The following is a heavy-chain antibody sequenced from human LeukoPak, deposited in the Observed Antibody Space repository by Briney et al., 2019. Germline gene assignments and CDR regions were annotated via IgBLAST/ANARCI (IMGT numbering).Heavy chain of an antibody. D-gene: IGHD6-19*01. J-gene: IGHJ4*02. CDR1: GGSISSSSYY. V-gene: IGHV4-61*05. CDR2: IYYSGST. Sequence: SETLSLTCTVSGGSISSSSYYWGWIRQPPGKGLEWIGYIYYSGSTNYNPSLKSRVTISVDTSKNQFSLKLSSVTAADTAVYYCARHIAVASYFDYWGQGTLVTVSS. CDR3: ARHIAVASYFDY.